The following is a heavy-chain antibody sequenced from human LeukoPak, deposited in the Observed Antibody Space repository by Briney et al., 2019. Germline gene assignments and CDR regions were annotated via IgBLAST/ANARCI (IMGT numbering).Heavy chain of an antibody. CDR1: GGSISSSSYY. D-gene: IGHD5-12*01. V-gene: IGHV4-39*01. CDR2: IYYSGST. J-gene: IGHJ4*02. Sequence: KTSETLSLTCTVSGGSISSSSYYWGWIRQPPGKGLEWIGSIYYSGSTYYNPSLKSRVTISVDTSKNLFSLKLSSVTAADAAVYYCARQRGYSGYDDYWGQGTLVTVSS. CDR3: ARQRGYSGYDDY.